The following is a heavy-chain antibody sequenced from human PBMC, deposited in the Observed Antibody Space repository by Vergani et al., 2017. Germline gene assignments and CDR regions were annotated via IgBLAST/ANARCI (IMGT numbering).Heavy chain of an antibody. J-gene: IGHJ4*02. CDR1: GFTFSSYA. Sequence: EVQLLESGGGLVQPGGSLRLSCAASGFTFSSYAMSWVRQAPGKGLEWVSAISGSGGSTYYADSVQGRFTISRDNSKNTLYLQMNSLRAEETAVYYCAKGGDILTGYSLWFDYWGQGTLVTVSS. V-gene: IGHV3-23*01. CDR2: ISGSGGST. D-gene: IGHD3-9*01. CDR3: AKGGDILTGYSLWFDY.